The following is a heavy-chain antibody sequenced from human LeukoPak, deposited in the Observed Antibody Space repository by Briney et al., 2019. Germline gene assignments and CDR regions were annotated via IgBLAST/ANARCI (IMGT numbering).Heavy chain of an antibody. Sequence: SETLSLTCTVSGGSISSGGYYWSWIRQHPGKGLEWIGYIYYSGSTYYNPSFKSRVTISVDTSKNQFSLKLSSVTAADTAVYYCARLTYINWYFDLWGRGTLVTVSS. CDR1: GGSISSGGYY. CDR3: ARLTYINWYFDL. D-gene: IGHD1-14*01. CDR2: IYYSGST. J-gene: IGHJ2*01. V-gene: IGHV4-31*03.